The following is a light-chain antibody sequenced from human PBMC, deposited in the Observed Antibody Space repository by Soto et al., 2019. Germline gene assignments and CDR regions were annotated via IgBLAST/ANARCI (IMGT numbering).Light chain of an antibody. CDR1: SSDVGGYNY. CDR3: RSYAGSNKSV. CDR2: EVS. Sequence: QSVLTQPPSASGSPGQSVTISCTGTSSDVGGYNYVSWYQQYPGKAPKLMIYEVSKRPSGVPDRFSGSKSGHTASLTVSGLQAEDEADYYWRSYAGSNKSVFGTGTKVTVL. V-gene: IGLV2-8*01. J-gene: IGLJ1*01.